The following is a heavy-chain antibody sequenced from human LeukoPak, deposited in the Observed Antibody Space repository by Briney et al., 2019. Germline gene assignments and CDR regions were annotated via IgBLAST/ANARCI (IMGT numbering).Heavy chain of an antibody. J-gene: IGHJ3*02. CDR2: IYHSGST. CDR3: ARSGDYGDFAHGAFDI. CDR1: GGSISSGNW. V-gene: IGHV4-4*02. Sequence: SGTLSITCAVSGGSISSGNWWSWVRQPPGKGLEWIGEIYHSGSTTYNPSLKSRVTISVDNSKNQFSLRLSSVTAADTAVYYCARSGDYGDFAHGAFDIWGQGTVVTVSS. D-gene: IGHD4-17*01.